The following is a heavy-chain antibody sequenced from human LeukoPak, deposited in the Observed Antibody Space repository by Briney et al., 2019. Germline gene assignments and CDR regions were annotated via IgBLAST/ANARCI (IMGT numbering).Heavy chain of an antibody. J-gene: IGHJ6*03. V-gene: IGHV4-59*01. CDR3: ARGWAVAGPRGNYYYYYMDV. D-gene: IGHD6-19*01. Sequence: SETLSLTCTVSGGSISSYYWSWIRQPPGKGLEWIGFVYYSGSTNYNPSLKSRVTISLDTSKNQFSLKLSSVTAADTAVYYCARGWAVAGPRGNYYYYYMDVWGKGTTVTVSS. CDR2: VYYSGST. CDR1: GGSISSYY.